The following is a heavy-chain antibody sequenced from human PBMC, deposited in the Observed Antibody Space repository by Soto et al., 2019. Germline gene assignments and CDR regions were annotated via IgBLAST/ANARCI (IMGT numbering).Heavy chain of an antibody. V-gene: IGHV3-74*01. D-gene: IGHD1-26*01. CDR2: INSDGSST. Sequence: GGSLRLSCAASGFTFSNYWIHWVRQVPGKGLVWVSRINSDGSSTSYADYVKGRFTISRDNAKNTLYLQMNSLRAEDTAVYYCARDPAPSGWFDYWGQGTLVTVSS. J-gene: IGHJ5*01. CDR3: ARDPAPSGWFDY. CDR1: GFTFSNYW.